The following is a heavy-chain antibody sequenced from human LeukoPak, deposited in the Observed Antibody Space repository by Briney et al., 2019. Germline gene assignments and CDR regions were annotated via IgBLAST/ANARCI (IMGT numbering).Heavy chain of an antibody. CDR3: ARGGDYGSPADY. V-gene: IGHV4-4*07. J-gene: IGHJ4*02. Sequence: SETLSLTCTVSGGSISSYYWSWIRQPAGKGLEWIGRIYTSGSTNYNPSLKSRVTISVDTSKNQFSLKLSSVTAADTAVYYCARGGDYGSPADYWGQGTLVTVSS. CDR1: GGSISSYY. D-gene: IGHD6-13*01. CDR2: IYTSGST.